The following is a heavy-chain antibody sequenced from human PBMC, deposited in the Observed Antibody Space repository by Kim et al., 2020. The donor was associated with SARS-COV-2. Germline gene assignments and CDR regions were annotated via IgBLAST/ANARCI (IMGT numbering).Heavy chain of an antibody. CDR3: ARGPKYQVLLSYSYGLDV. Sequence: SETLSLTCALYGASFSGYYWSWIRQPPGKGLEWIWEVYHSGGTNYNPSLKSRVTISIDTSKNQFSLKLTSVTAADTAVYYCARGPKYQVLLSYSYGLDVWGQGTTVTVSS. J-gene: IGHJ6*02. D-gene: IGHD2-2*01. V-gene: IGHV4-34*01. CDR2: VYHSGGT. CDR1: GASFSGYY.